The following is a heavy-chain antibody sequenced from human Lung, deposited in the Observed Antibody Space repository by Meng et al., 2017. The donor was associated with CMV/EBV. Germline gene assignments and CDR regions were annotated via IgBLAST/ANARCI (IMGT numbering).Heavy chain of an antibody. J-gene: IGHJ4*02. CDR1: YSFPSYY. CDR3: ARRSLYGDYVPRPFNY. D-gene: IGHD4-17*01. Sequence: YSFPSYYLAWVRQMPGKGLEWMGIIYPGDSDTRYSPSFQGQVTISVDKSISTAYLQWSSLKASDTAMYFCARRSLYGDYVPRPFNYWGQGTLVTVSS. CDR2: IYPGDSDT. V-gene: IGHV5-51*01.